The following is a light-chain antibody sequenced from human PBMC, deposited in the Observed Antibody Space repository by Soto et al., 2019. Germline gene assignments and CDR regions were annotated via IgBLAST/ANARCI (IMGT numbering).Light chain of an antibody. J-gene: IGKJ1*01. V-gene: IGKV1-27*01. CDR2: TAS. CDR3: QKYDSAPST. CDR1: QGIGNS. Sequence: DIQMTQSPSSLSASVGDRVTITCRSSQGIGNSLAWYQQKPGRVPNLLMYTASTFLSGVPSRFSGSGSGTDFTLTISSLQPEAVATYYCQKYDSAPSTFGQGTKVEIK.